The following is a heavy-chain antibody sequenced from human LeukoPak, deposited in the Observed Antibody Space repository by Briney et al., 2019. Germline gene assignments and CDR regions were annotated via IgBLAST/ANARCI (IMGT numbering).Heavy chain of an antibody. CDR2: IKAGGSDK. V-gene: IGHV3-7*04. Sequence: PGGSLRLSCVASGFTFSSYWMNWVRQAPGKGLEWVANIKAGGSDKYYVDSVKGRFTVSRDNAKNSLFLQMNSLRVEDTAVYYCARELNWDADHWGQGTLVTVFS. J-gene: IGHJ4*02. CDR1: GFTFSSYW. CDR3: ARELNWDADH. D-gene: IGHD1-20*01.